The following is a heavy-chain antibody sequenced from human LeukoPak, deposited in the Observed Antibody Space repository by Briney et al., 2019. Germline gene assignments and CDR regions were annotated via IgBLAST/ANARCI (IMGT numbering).Heavy chain of an antibody. CDR2: ISANGGST. Sequence: GGSLRLSCAASGSTFSSYSMHWVRQAPGKGLQYLSGISANGGSTYYVNFVKGRFTISRDNSKNTLYLQMGSLTTEDMAVYYCARGQLPSYPDYWGQGTLVTVSS. J-gene: IGHJ4*02. V-gene: IGHV3-64*01. CDR1: GSTFSSYS. D-gene: IGHD1-1*01. CDR3: ARGQLPSYPDY.